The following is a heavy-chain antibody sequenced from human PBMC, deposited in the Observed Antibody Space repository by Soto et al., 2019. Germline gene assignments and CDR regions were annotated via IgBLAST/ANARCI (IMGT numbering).Heavy chain of an antibody. D-gene: IGHD6-19*01. CDR2: IIPIFGTA. Sequence: SVKVFCKASGGTFSSYAISWVRQAPGQGLEWMGGIIPIFGTANYAQKFQGRVTITADKSTSTAYMELSSLRSEDTAVYYCARDPVAGFRYFDYWGQGTPVTVSS. CDR3: ARDPVAGFRYFDY. V-gene: IGHV1-69*06. J-gene: IGHJ4*02. CDR1: GGTFSSYA.